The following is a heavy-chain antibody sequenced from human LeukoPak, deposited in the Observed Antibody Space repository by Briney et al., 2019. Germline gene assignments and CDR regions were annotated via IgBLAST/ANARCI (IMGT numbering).Heavy chain of an antibody. Sequence: PSETLSLTCTVSGGSISSSSYYWGWIRQPPGKGLEWIGSIYYSGSTYYNPSLKSRVTISVDTSKNQFSLKLSSVTAADTAVYYCARGVVIAPQTFDYWGQGTLVTVSS. CDR1: GGSISSSSYY. CDR3: ARGVVIAPQTFDY. CDR2: IYYSGST. J-gene: IGHJ4*02. V-gene: IGHV4-39*07. D-gene: IGHD2-21*01.